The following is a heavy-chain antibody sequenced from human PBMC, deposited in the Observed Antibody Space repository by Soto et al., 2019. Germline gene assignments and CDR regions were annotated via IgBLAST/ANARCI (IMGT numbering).Heavy chain of an antibody. D-gene: IGHD3-3*01. CDR3: ARGGVITIFGVVTINWFDP. J-gene: IGHJ5*02. CDR1: GYTFTSYA. CDR2: INAGNGNT. Sequence: QVQLVQSGAEVKKPGASVKVSCKASGYTFTSYAMHWVRQAPGQRLEWMGWINAGNGNTKYSQKFQGRVTITRDTSASTADMELSSLRSEDTAVYYCARGGVITIFGVVTINWFDPWGQGTLVTVSS. V-gene: IGHV1-3*01.